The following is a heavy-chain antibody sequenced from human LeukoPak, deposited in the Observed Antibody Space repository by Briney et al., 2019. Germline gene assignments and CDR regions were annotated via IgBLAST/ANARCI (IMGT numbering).Heavy chain of an antibody. D-gene: IGHD6-13*01. V-gene: IGHV1-18*01. CDR2: ISAYNGDT. CDR3: ARGISSSWQYRAYYYYYYMDV. J-gene: IGHJ6*03. Sequence: GASVKVSCKAFGYTFNKHGISWVRQAPGQKLEWMGWISAYNGDTNYAQQLQGRVTLTTDTSTSTAYMKVRSLTSDDTAVYYCARGISSSWQYRAYYYYYYMDVWGKGTTVTVSS. CDR1: GYTFNKHG.